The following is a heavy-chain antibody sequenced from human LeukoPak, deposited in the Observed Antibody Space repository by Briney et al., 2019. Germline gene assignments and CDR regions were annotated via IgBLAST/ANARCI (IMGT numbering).Heavy chain of an antibody. CDR3: ARPPTKWSSPLAFDI. CDR1: GGSISGYY. J-gene: IGHJ3*02. Sequence: KPSETLSLTCSVSGGSISGYYWGWIRQPPGKGLEWIGSIYHSGSTYYNPSLKSRVTISVDTSKNQFSLKLSSVTAADTAVYYCARPPTKWSSPLAFDIWGQGTMVTVSS. V-gene: IGHV4-38-2*02. CDR2: IYHSGST. D-gene: IGHD2-15*01.